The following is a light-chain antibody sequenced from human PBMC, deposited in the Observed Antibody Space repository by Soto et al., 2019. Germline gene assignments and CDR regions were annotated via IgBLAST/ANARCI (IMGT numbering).Light chain of an antibody. CDR1: QGISSY. CDR2: AAS. J-gene: IGKJ4*01. V-gene: IGKV1-9*01. CDR3: QQLNSYPRT. Sequence: DIQLTQSPSFLSASVGDRVTITCRASQGISSYLAWYQQKPGKAPKLQIYAASTLQSGVPSRFSGSGSGTEFTLTISSLQPEDFATYYCQQLNSYPRTFGGGTKVEIK.